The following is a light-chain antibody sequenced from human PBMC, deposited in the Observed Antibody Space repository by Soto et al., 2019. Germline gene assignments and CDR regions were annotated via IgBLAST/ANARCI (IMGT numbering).Light chain of an antibody. CDR1: QSITTW. J-gene: IGKJ4*01. CDR3: QKYNSAPLT. V-gene: IGKV1-5*01. CDR2: DVS. Sequence: DIQMTQSPSSLSASVGDRVTITCRASQSITTWLAWYQQRPGKAPKLLIYDVSSLQSGVPSRFSGSGSGTDFTLTISSLQPEDVGTYYCQKYNSAPLTFGGGTKVDIK.